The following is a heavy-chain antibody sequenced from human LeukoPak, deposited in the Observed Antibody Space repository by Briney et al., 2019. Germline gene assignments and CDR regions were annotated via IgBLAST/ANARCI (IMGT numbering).Heavy chain of an antibody. CDR1: GFTFSSYG. Sequence: GGSLRLSCAASGFTFSSYGMSWVRQSPVKGLEWVSGLSGSGDRTYYTDSVKGRFTISRDNSKNTVYLQMNTLRAEDTALYYCTRGGTLVRGGDPFDYWGQGTLVTVSS. D-gene: IGHD3-10*01. CDR2: LSGSGDRT. V-gene: IGHV3-23*01. J-gene: IGHJ4*02. CDR3: TRGGTLVRGGDPFDY.